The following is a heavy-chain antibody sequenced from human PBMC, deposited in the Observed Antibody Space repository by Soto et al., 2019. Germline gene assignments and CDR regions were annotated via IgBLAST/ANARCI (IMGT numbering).Heavy chain of an antibody. J-gene: IGHJ6*01. Sequence: SETLSLTCIVSGGSISNNDWWSWARQSPGKGLEWIGEIHHSGSPNYNPSLRSRVTISVDKSKNQLSLELTAVTGAETDVYLCVSNGYYSLGVWGQGTTVTVSS. V-gene: IGHV4-4*02. CDR2: IHHSGSP. D-gene: IGHD2-21*01. CDR3: VSNGYYSLGV. CDR1: GGSISNNDW.